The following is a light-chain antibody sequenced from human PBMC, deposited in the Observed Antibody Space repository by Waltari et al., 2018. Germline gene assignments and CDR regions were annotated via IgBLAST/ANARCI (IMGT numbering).Light chain of an antibody. CDR1: NSNIGSNS. J-gene: IGLJ3*02. CDR3: AAWDNSLSGWV. Sequence: QSVLTQPPSASGTPGQRVTLSCSGSNSNIGSNSVFWYQHPPGTAPKLLIQRNDQRPSGVPDRFSGSKSDTSASLAISGLRSEDETDYYCAAWDNSLSGWVFGGGTRLTVL. CDR2: RND. V-gene: IGLV1-47*01.